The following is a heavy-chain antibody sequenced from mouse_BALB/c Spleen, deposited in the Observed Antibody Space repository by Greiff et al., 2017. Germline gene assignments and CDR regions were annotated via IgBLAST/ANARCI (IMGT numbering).Heavy chain of an antibody. CDR2: ISNGGGST. Sequence: EVQGVESGGGLVQPGGSLKLSCAASGFTFSSYTMSWVRQTPEKRLEWVAYISNGGGSTYYPDTVKGRFTISRDNAKNTLYLQMSSLKSEDTAMYYCARHENVRRRDYYAMDYWGQGTSVTVSS. V-gene: IGHV5-12-2*01. CDR1: GFTFSSYT. D-gene: IGHD2-14*01. CDR3: ARHENVRRRDYYAMDY. J-gene: IGHJ4*01.